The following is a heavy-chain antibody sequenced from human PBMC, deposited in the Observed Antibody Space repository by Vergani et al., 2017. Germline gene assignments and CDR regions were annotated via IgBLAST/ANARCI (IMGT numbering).Heavy chain of an antibody. CDR3: ARARTVTPGAFDI. D-gene: IGHD4-17*01. J-gene: IGHJ3*02. V-gene: IGHV3-53*01. CDR2: IYSGGST. CDR1: GFTVSSNY. Sequence: EVQLVESGGGLIQPGGSLRLSCAASGFTVSSNYMSWVRQAPGKGLGWVSVIYSGGSTYYADSVKGRFTISRDNSKNTLYLQMNSLRAEDTAVYYCARARTVTPGAFDIWGQGTMVTVSS.